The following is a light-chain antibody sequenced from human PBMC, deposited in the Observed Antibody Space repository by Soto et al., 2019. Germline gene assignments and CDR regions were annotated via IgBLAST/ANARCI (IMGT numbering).Light chain of an antibody. CDR2: GAS. CDR3: HQYSRSPVTFSPLT. V-gene: IGKV3-20*01. J-gene: IGKJ4*01. Sequence: PGERVTLSCRASQSVSSSYLTWYQQKPGQAPRLLIYGASTRATGIPARFSGSGSGTDFTLTISSLQPEDFAVYYCHQYSRSPVTFSPLTFGGGSKVEI. CDR1: QSVSSSY.